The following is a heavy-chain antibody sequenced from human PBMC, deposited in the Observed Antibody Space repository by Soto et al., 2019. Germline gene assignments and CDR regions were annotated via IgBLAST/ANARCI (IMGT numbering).Heavy chain of an antibody. CDR2: IIPIFGTA. CDR3: ARVHIVATIIPDV. CDR1: GGTFSSYA. Sequence: ASVKVSCKASGGTFSSYANSWVRQAPGQGLEWMGGIIPIFGTANYAQKFQGRVTITADESTSTAYMELSSLRSEDTAVYYCARVHIVATIIPDVWGQGTTVTVSS. V-gene: IGHV1-69*13. J-gene: IGHJ6*02. D-gene: IGHD5-12*01.